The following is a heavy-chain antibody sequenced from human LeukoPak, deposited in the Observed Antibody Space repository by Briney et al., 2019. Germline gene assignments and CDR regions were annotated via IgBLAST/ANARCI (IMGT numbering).Heavy chain of an antibody. D-gene: IGHD3-10*01. CDR3: AKGGYYGSGSCQE. J-gene: IGHJ4*02. Sequence: PGGSLRLSCAASGFTFSSYWMSWVRQAPGRGLEWVANIKQDGSEKYYVDSVKGRFTISRDSAKNSLYLQMNSLRAEDTAVYYCAKGGYYGSGSCQEWGQGTLVTVSS. CDR1: GFTFSSYW. CDR2: IKQDGSEK. V-gene: IGHV3-7*03.